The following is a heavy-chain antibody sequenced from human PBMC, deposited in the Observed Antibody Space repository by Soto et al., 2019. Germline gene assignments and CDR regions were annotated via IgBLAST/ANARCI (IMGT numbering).Heavy chain of an antibody. CDR1: GFTFSNAW. CDR2: IKSKTDGGTT. D-gene: IGHD4-17*01. Sequence: PGGSLRLSCAASGFTFSNAWMNWVRQAPGKGLEWVGRIKSKTDGGTTDYAAPVKGRFTISRDDSKNTLYLQMNSLKTEDTAVYYCTTGRAADYGDYYLVDYYYYGMDVWGQGTTVTVSS. CDR3: TTGRAADYGDYYLVDYYYYGMDV. J-gene: IGHJ6*02. V-gene: IGHV3-15*07.